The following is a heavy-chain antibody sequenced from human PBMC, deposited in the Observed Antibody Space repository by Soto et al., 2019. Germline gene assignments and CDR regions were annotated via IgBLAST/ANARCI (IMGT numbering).Heavy chain of an antibody. Sequence: PGGSLRLSCAASGFTFSSYAMSWVRQAPGKGLEWVSAISGSGGSTYYADSVKGRFTISRDNSKNTLYLQMNSLRAEDTAVYYCAKVRNSGYYYYGMDVWGQGTTVTVSS. CDR3: AKVRNSGYYYYGMDV. CDR2: ISGSGGST. CDR1: GFTFSSYA. V-gene: IGHV3-23*01. D-gene: IGHD1-7*01. J-gene: IGHJ6*02.